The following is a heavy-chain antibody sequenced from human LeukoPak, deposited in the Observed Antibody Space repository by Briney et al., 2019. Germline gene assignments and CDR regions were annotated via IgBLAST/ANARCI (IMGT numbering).Heavy chain of an antibody. CDR3: ARSSSSWYRVDY. D-gene: IGHD6-13*01. V-gene: IGHV3-33*01. J-gene: IGHJ4*02. CDR1: GFTFSSYG. CDR2: IWYDGSNK. Sequence: GWSLRLSCAASGFTFSSYGMHWVRQAPGKGLEWVAVIWYDGSNKYYADSVKGRFTISRDNSKNTLYLQMNSLRAEDTAVYYCARSSSSWYRVDYWGQGTLVTVSS.